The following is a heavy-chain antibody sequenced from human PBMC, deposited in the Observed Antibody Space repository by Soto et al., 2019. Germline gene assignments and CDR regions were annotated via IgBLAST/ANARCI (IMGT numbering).Heavy chain of an antibody. Sequence: ESGGGLVQPGGSLRLSCAASGFTFSSYAMSWVRQAPGKGLEWVSAISGSGGSTYYADSVKGRFTISRDSSKNTLFLQMNSLRAEDTAVYYCAKVKDFYCSGGSCFIDSWGQGTLVTVSS. J-gene: IGHJ4*02. CDR2: ISGSGGST. V-gene: IGHV3-23*01. CDR3: AKVKDFYCSGGSCFIDS. CDR1: GFTFSSYA. D-gene: IGHD2-15*01.